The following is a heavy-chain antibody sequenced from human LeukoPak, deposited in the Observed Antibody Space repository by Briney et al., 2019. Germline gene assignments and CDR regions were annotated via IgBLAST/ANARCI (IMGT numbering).Heavy chain of an antibody. CDR2: INPSGGST. Sequence: ASVKVSCKASGYTFTSYCMHWVRQAPGQGLEWMGIINPSGGSTSYAQKFQGRVTMTRDTSTSTVYMKLSSLRSEDTAVYYCARASYYYDSSGYPGYYFDYWGQGTLVTVSS. CDR3: ARASYYYDSSGYPGYYFDY. D-gene: IGHD3-22*01. V-gene: IGHV1-46*01. J-gene: IGHJ4*02. CDR1: GYTFTSYC.